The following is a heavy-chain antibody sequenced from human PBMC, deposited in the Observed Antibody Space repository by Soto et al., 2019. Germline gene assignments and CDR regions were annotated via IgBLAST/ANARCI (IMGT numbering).Heavy chain of an antibody. Sequence: ASVKVSCKASGYTFTSYGISWVRQAPGQGLEWMGWISAYNGNTNYAQKLQGRVTMTTDTSTSTAYMELRSLRSDDTAVYYCERGGFGELLSGTFDYWGQGTLVTVYS. CDR3: ERGGFGELLSGTFDY. D-gene: IGHD3-10*01. V-gene: IGHV1-18*01. J-gene: IGHJ4*02. CDR1: GYTFTSYG. CDR2: ISAYNGNT.